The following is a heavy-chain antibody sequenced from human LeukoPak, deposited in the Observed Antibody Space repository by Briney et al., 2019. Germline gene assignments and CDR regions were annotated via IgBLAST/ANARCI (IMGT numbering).Heavy chain of an antibody. J-gene: IGHJ4*02. CDR3: ARGDLDSSSSYYYFDY. Sequence: PSETLSLTCTVSGYSISSGYYWGWIRQPPGKGLEWIGSIYHSGSTYYNPSLKSRVTISVDTSKNQFSLKLSSVTAADTAAYYCARGDLDSSSSYYYFDYWGQGTLVTVSS. D-gene: IGHD6-13*01. CDR2: IYHSGST. CDR1: GYSISSGYY. V-gene: IGHV4-38-2*02.